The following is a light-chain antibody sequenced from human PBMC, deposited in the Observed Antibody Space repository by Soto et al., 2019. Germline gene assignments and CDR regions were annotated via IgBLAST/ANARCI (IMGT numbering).Light chain of an antibody. Sequence: DIQMAQSPSSLSASVGDTITITCRASRNINTYLNWYQQKPGKAPKLLIFGASSLQSGVPSRFSGSGSRTDFTLTNNSLQPEDFATYYCQQTSAAPFTFGTGTKVDIQ. CDR1: RNINTY. CDR3: QQTSAAPFT. V-gene: IGKV1-39*01. CDR2: GAS. J-gene: IGKJ3*01.